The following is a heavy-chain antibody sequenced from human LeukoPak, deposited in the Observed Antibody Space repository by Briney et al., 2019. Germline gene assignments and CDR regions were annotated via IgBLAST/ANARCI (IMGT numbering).Heavy chain of an antibody. J-gene: IGHJ6*04. CDR3: AKTYRGAGMDV. V-gene: IGHV3-30*18. D-gene: IGHD1-14*01. Sequence: GGSLRLSCAASGFTFSSYGMHWVRQAPGKGLEGVAVISYDGSNKYYADSVKGRFTISRDNSKDTLYLQMNSLRAEDTAVYYCAKTYRGAGMDVWGKGTTVTVSS. CDR1: GFTFSSYG. CDR2: ISYDGSNK.